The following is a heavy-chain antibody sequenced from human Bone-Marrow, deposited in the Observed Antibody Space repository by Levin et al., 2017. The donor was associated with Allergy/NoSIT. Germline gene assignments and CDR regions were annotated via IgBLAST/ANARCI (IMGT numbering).Heavy chain of an antibody. CDR1: GFTFSSYS. V-gene: IGHV3-21*01. D-gene: IGHD3-9*01. J-gene: IGHJ4*02. CDR2: ISSSSSYI. CDR3: ARDALLRYFDWLLWNDY. Sequence: TGESLKISCAASGFTFSSYSMNWVRQAPGKGLEWVSSISSSSSYIYYADSVKGRFTISRDNAKNSLYLQMNSLRAEDTAVYYCARDALLRYFDWLLWNDYWGQGTLVTVSS.